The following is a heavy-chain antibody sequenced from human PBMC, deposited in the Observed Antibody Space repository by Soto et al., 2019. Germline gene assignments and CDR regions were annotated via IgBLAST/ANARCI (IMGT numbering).Heavy chain of an antibody. CDR3: AKGGIAVAGAFDI. CDR2: ISWNSGSI. J-gene: IGHJ3*02. D-gene: IGHD6-19*01. V-gene: IGHV3-9*01. Sequence: DVQLVESGGGLVQPGRSLRLSCAASGFTFDDYAMHWVRQAPGKGLEWVSGISWNSGSIGYADSVKGRFTISRDNAKNSLYLQMNSLRAEDTALYYCAKGGIAVAGAFDIWGQGTMVTVSS. CDR1: GFTFDDYA.